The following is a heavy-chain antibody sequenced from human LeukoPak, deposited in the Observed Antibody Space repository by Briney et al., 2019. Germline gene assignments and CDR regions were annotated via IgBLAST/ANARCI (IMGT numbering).Heavy chain of an antibody. CDR1: RFTFSTSW. V-gene: IGHV3-74*01. Sequence: GGTLRLSSAASRFTFSTSWMHWVRQGPGQGLVWVLGCNPVGSSTDNADSVKRRFTISRDNAKNTLYLEMNSLRAEDTAVYYCTSPGTTVTTRNAFDIWGQGTMVTVSS. CDR2: CNPVGSST. D-gene: IGHD4-17*01. J-gene: IGHJ3*02. CDR3: TSPGTTVTTRNAFDI.